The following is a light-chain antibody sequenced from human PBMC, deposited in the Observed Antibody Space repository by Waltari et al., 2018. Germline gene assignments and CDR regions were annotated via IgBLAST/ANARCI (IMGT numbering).Light chain of an antibody. CDR1: STDVGGYNF. V-gene: IGLV2-14*01. J-gene: IGLJ1*01. CDR3: SSYTSDSAGHV. CDR2: DVS. Sequence: QSALTQPASVSGSPGQSITISCSGTSTDVGGYNFVSWFQQHPGKAPKLVIYDVSNRPSGVSARFSGSKSGSTASLTISGLQAEDEADYYCSSYTSDSAGHVFGTGTQVTVL.